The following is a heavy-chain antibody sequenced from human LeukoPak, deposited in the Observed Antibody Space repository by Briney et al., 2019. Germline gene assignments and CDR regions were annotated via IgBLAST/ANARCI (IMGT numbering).Heavy chain of an antibody. Sequence: SETLSLTCAVYGGSFSGYYWSWIRQPPGKGLEWIGEINHSGSTNYNPSLKSRVTISVDTSKNQFSLKLSSVTAADTAVYYCARGWRGYSYGYPFDYWGQGTLVTVSS. CDR2: INHSGST. D-gene: IGHD5-18*01. J-gene: IGHJ4*02. CDR3: ARGWRGYSYGYPFDY. CDR1: GGSFSGYY. V-gene: IGHV4-34*01.